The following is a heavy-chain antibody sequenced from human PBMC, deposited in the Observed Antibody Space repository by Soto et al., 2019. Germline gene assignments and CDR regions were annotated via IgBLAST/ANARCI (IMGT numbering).Heavy chain of an antibody. D-gene: IGHD3-3*01. CDR3: VRDKDVWIPDY. V-gene: IGHV3-74*01. Sequence: DVQLVESGGVLVQPGGSLRLSCAASGFTFNNYWMHWVRQAPGKGLEWVSRINRDGSGTVYADSVKGRFTMSRDNTRSTLYLQMNSLRGEDSALYYCVRDKDVWIPDYWGQGTLVTVSS. CDR2: INRDGSGT. CDR1: GFTFNNYW. J-gene: IGHJ4*02.